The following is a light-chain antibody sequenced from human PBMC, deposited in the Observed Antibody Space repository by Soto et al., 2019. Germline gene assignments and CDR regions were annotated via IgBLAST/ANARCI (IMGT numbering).Light chain of an antibody. CDR3: GTWDSSLSTGL. Sequence: QPVLTQPPSVSAAPGQKVTISCSGSSSNIGNNYVSWYQQFPGTAPKLLIYENNKRPSGIPDRFSASKSGTSATLGITGLQTGDEADYYCGTWDSSLSTGLFGGGTKLTVL. CDR2: ENN. V-gene: IGLV1-51*02. J-gene: IGLJ3*02. CDR1: SSNIGNNY.